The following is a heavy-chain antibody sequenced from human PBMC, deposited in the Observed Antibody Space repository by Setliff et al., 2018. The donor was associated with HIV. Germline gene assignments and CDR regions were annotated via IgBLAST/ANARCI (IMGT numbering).Heavy chain of an antibody. J-gene: IGHJ6*03. CDR1: GFGFGDYW. Sequence: PGGSLRLSCACSGFGFGDYWMTWVRQAPGKGLEWVASIREDATSKYYVGSVKGRFTISRDNAKNSLYLQMDSLRAEDTAVYYCARAYYHHSGAYWSTDYYYSYIDVWGKGTTVTVSS. D-gene: IGHD3-22*01. CDR2: IREDATSK. V-gene: IGHV3-7*03. CDR3: ARAYYHHSGAYWSTDYYYSYIDV.